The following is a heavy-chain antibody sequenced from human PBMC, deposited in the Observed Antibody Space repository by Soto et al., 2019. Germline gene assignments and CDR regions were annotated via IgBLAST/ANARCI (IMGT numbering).Heavy chain of an antibody. J-gene: IGHJ4*02. CDR1: GGSFSGYY. Sequence: QVQLQQWGAGLLKPSETLSLTCAVYGGSFSGYYWSWIRQPPGKGLEWIGEINHSGSTNYNPSLKSRVHMSVDPSKNQVYVELRSVTAEDTAVYYCARGLVGSTRGYDYRGQGTLVTVSS. D-gene: IGHD2-2*01. CDR3: ARGLVGSTRGYDY. V-gene: IGHV4-34*01. CDR2: INHSGST.